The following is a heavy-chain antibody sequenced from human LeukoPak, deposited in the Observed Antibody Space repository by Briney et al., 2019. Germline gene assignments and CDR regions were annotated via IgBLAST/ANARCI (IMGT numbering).Heavy chain of an antibody. V-gene: IGHV4-61*01. CDR3: ASRGKPGSRPIYYFDY. Sequence: SETLSLTCTVSGGSISSSSYYWSWIRQPPGKGLEWIGYIYYSGSTNYNPSLKSRVTISVDTSKNQFSLKLSSVTAADTAVYYCASRGKPGSRPIYYFDYWGQGTLVTVSS. D-gene: IGHD3-10*01. J-gene: IGHJ4*02. CDR1: GGSISSSSYY. CDR2: IYYSGST.